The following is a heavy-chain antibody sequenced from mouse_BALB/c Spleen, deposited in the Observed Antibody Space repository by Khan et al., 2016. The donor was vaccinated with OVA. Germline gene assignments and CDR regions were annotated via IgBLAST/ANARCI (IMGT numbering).Heavy chain of an antibody. D-gene: IGHD3-1*01. CDR3: APDSSGFFAY. Sequence: VQLQQPGPGLVKPSQTVSLTCTVTGISITTGNYRWSWIRQFPGNKLEWIGYIYYSGTITYNPSLTSRTTITRDTSKNQFFLEMNSLTAEDTATYYCAPDSSGFFAYWGQGTLVTVSA. J-gene: IGHJ3*01. CDR1: GISITTGNYR. V-gene: IGHV3-5*02. CDR2: IYYSGTI.